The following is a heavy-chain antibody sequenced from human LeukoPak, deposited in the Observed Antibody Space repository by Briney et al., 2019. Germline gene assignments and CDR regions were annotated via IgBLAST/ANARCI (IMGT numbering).Heavy chain of an antibody. CDR3: ARGHLDRLYSGYDDY. V-gene: IGHV4-34*01. CDR2: INHSGST. J-gene: IGHJ4*02. CDR1: GGSFSGYY. D-gene: IGHD5-12*01. Sequence: SETLSLTCAVYGGSFSGYYWSWIRQPPGKGLEWIGEINHSGSTNYNPSLKSRVTISVDTSKNQFSLKLSSVTAADTAVYYCARGHLDRLYSGYDDYWGQGSLVTVSS.